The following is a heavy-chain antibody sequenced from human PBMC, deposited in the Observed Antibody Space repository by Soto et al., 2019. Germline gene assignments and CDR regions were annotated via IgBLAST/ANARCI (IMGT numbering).Heavy chain of an antibody. V-gene: IGHV2-5*02. J-gene: IGHJ4*02. Sequence: QITLKESGPTLVKPTQTLTLTCTFSGFSLSTSGVGVGWIRQPPGKALEWLALLYWDDDTRYSPSLKSRLPIAKETSKHHVVLTMTNTDPVDTATYYCAAAAGTGVWGIFDYWGQGTLVTVSS. CDR1: GFSLSTSGVG. CDR3: AAAAGTGVWGIFDY. D-gene: IGHD6-13*01. CDR2: LYWDDDT.